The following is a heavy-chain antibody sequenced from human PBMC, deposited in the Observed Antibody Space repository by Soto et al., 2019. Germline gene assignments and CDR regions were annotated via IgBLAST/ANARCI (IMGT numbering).Heavy chain of an antibody. CDR1: GGSISSYY. J-gene: IGHJ4*02. CDR2: IYYSGST. Sequence: SETLSLTCTVSGGSISSYYWSWIRQPPGKGMEWIGYIYYSGSTNYNPSLESRVTISVDTSKNQFSLKLSSVTAADTAVYYCARYGDSSSFWGQGTLLTVSS. V-gene: IGHV4-59*01. D-gene: IGHD6-6*01. CDR3: ARYGDSSSF.